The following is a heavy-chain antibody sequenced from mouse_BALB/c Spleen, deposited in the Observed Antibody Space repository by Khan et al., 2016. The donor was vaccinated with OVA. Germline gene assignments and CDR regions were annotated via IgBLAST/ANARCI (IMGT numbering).Heavy chain of an antibody. CDR1: GFTFSSSA. V-gene: IGHV5-9-3*01. CDR3: ARRYDGYYGGAMDY. J-gene: IGHJ4*01. D-gene: IGHD2-3*01. Sequence: EVELVESGGGLVKPGGSLKLSCAASGFTFSSSAMSWVRQTPEKRLEWVATISSGGSYTYYPDSVKGRFTISRDNAKNTLYLQMSSLRSEDTAMDYCARRYDGYYGGAMDYWGQGTSVTVSS. CDR2: ISSGGSYT.